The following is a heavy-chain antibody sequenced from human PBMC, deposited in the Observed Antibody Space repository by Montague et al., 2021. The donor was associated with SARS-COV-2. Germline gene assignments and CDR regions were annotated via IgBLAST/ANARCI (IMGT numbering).Heavy chain of an antibody. Sequence: TLSLTCTVSGGSIRSENYYWSWLRQHPGKGLEWIGYIHYSGSTDYNPSLNSRVSISVDTSKNQFSLKLRSVTAADTAVYFCARGGTAGDWFDPWGQGTLITVSS. CDR1: GGSIRSENYY. V-gene: IGHV4-31*03. D-gene: IGHD1-26*01. J-gene: IGHJ5*02. CDR3: ARGGTAGDWFDP. CDR2: IHYSGST.